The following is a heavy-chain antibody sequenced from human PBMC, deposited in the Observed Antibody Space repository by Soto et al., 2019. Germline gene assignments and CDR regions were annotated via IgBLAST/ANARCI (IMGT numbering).Heavy chain of an antibody. CDR3: AKSHFGASGYWSGGSCNAFDI. CDR1: GFTFTNYA. Sequence: EVQVLESGGGLVQPGGSLRLSCAASGFTFTNYAMTWVRQAPGKGLEWVSVISGSGGSTYYADSVKGRFTISRDNSMDTVYLQMSSLRAEDTALYYCAKSHFGASGYWSGGSCNAFDIWGQGTMVTVSS. J-gene: IGHJ3*02. D-gene: IGHD2-15*01. CDR2: ISGSGGST. V-gene: IGHV3-23*01.